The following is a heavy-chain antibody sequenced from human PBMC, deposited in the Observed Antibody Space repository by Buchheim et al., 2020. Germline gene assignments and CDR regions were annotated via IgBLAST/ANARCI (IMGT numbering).Heavy chain of an antibody. CDR1: GFTFSSYA. Sequence: EVQLLESGGGLVQPGGSLRLSCAASGFTFSSYAMSWVRQVPGKGLEWVSSISDRGVTTSFADSVKGRFTISRDNSKNTLYLQMNSLGAEDTAVYHCAEAIRASDYWGQGTL. V-gene: IGHV3-23*01. CDR2: ISDRGVTT. CDR3: AEAIRASDY. J-gene: IGHJ4*02. D-gene: IGHD3-10*01.